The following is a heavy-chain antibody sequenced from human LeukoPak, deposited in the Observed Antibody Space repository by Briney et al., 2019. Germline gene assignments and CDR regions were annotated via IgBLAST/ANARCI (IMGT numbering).Heavy chain of an antibody. V-gene: IGHV4-59*01. CDR3: ARVQESQIDYYFDY. Sequence: SEALSLTCAVYGGSFSGYYWSWIRQPPGKGLEWIGYIYYSGSTNYNPSLKSRVTISVDTSKNQFALKLSSVTAADTAVYYCARVQESQIDYYFDYWGQGTLVTVSS. D-gene: IGHD3-9*01. J-gene: IGHJ4*02. CDR2: IYYSGST. CDR1: GGSFSGYY.